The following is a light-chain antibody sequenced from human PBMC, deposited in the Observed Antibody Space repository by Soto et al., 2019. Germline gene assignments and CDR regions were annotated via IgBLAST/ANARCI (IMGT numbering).Light chain of an antibody. V-gene: IGKV1-5*01. CDR2: DAS. CDR3: QQYNSYSWT. Sequence: DIQMTPSPSTLSASVGDRVTITCRASQSISSWLAWYQQKPGKAPKLLIYDASSLERGVPSRFSGSGSGTEFTLTISSLQPDDFATYYCQQYNSYSWTFGQGTKVEIK. CDR1: QSISSW. J-gene: IGKJ1*01.